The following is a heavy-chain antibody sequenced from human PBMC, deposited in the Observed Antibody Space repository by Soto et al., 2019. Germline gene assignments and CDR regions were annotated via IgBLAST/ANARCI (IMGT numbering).Heavy chain of an antibody. J-gene: IGHJ4*02. V-gene: IGHV4-31*09. Sequence: PSETLSLTCTVSGCSISSGGYYWSWIRQHPGKGLEWIGYIYYSGSTYYNPSLKSRVTISVDNSKNQFSLKLNTVTAADTAVYNCTYGDSGNDYWGQGTLVTVSS. CDR2: IYYSGST. D-gene: IGHD4-17*01. CDR1: GCSISSGGYY. CDR3: TYGDSGNDY.